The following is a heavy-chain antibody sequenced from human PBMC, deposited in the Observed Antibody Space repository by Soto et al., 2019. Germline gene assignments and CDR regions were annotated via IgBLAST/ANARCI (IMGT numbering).Heavy chain of an antibody. Sequence: QVQLQESGPGLVKPSETLSLTCTVSGGSISSYYWSWIRQPPGKGLEWIGYIYYSGSTKYNPSFKRRVTITVDTTRNRCSLKLSSVTAADTAVYYCARHGGGSYACEEAFAIWGQGTMVTVSS. J-gene: IGHJ3*02. CDR1: GGSISSYY. CDR3: ARHGGGSYACEEAFAI. D-gene: IGHD1-26*01. V-gene: IGHV4-59*08. CDR2: IYYSGST.